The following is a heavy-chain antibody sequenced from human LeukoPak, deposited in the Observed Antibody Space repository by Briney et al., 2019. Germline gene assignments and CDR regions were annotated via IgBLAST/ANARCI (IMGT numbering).Heavy chain of an antibody. J-gene: IGHJ3*02. Sequence: SGTLSLTCAVSGGSISSSNWWSWVRQPPGKGLEWIGEIYHSGSTNYNPSLKSRVTISVDKSKNQFSLKLSSVTAADTAVYYCARHLRFGSSALPRDTFDIWGRGTVVTVSS. CDR1: GGSISSSNW. V-gene: IGHV4-4*02. CDR2: IYHSGST. D-gene: IGHD1-26*01. CDR3: ARHLRFGSSALPRDTFDI.